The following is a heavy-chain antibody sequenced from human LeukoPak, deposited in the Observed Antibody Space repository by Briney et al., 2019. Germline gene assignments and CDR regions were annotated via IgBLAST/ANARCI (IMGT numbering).Heavy chain of an antibody. CDR2: IRSKAYGGTT. Sequence: GGSLRPSCTASGFTFGDYAMSWVRQAPGKGLEWVGFIRSKAYGGTTEYAASVKGRFTISRDDSKSIAYLQMNSLKTEDTAVYYCTRVVSGSYFIPPDYWGQGTLVTVSS. CDR1: GFTFGDYA. D-gene: IGHD1-26*01. V-gene: IGHV3-49*04. CDR3: TRVVSGSYFIPPDY. J-gene: IGHJ4*02.